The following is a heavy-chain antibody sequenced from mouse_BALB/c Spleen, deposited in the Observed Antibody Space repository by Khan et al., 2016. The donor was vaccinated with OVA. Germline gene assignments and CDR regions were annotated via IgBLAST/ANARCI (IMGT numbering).Heavy chain of an antibody. CDR2: IDPFSGST. J-gene: IGHJ3*01. D-gene: IGHD2-2*01. Sequence: IQLVQSGPELMKPGASVKISCKASGYSFTTYYIHWVMQSPGTSLEWIGYIDPFSGSTTYNQKFKGKATLTVDKSSSTAYIHLSNLTSEDSAVYYCTRHGFVAWFTYWGQRTLVTVSA. V-gene: IGHV1S135*01. CDR3: TRHGFVAWFTY. CDR1: GYSFTTYY.